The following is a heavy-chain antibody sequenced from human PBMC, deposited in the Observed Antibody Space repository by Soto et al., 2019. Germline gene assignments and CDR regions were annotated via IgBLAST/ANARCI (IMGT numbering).Heavy chain of an antibody. Sequence: GGSLRLSCAASGFTFSSYAMHWVRQAPGKGLEWVAVISYDGSNKYYADSVKGRFTISRDNSKNTLYLQMNSLRAEDTAVYYCASVSTMIVVVITKGSGAFDIWGQGTMVTVS. D-gene: IGHD3-22*01. J-gene: IGHJ3*02. CDR1: GFTFSSYA. V-gene: IGHV3-30-3*01. CDR2: ISYDGSNK. CDR3: ASVSTMIVVVITKGSGAFDI.